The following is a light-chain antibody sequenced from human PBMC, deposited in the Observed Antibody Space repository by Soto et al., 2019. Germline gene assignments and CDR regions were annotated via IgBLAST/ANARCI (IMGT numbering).Light chain of an antibody. V-gene: IGLV2-14*01. CDR1: SSDVGGYNY. Sequence: QSVLTQPASVSGSPGQSITISCTGTSSDVGGYNYVSWYQQHPGKAPKLMIYEVSNRPSGVSNRFSGSKSGNTASLTISGLQAEDEADYYCSSYTSSSTLLIGGGTKVTVL. CDR2: EVS. CDR3: SSYTSSSTLL. J-gene: IGLJ2*01.